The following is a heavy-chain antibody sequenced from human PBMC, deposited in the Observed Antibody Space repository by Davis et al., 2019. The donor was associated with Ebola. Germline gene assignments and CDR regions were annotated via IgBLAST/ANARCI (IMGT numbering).Heavy chain of an antibody. CDR2: INAGNGDT. V-gene: IGHV1-3*01. CDR3: ARDHSGYDLGWFDP. D-gene: IGHD5-12*01. CDR1: GYTFTNYA. Sequence: ASVKVSCKTSGYTFTNYAIHWVRQAPGQRLEWMGWINAGNGDTKYSQKFQGRVTITRDTPASTAYMELSSLKSEDTAVYYCARDHSGYDLGWFDPWGQGTLVTVSS. J-gene: IGHJ5*02.